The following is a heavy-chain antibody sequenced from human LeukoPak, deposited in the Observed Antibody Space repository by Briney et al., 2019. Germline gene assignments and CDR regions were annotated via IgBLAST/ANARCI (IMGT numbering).Heavy chain of an antibody. J-gene: IGHJ4*02. CDR3: ARSGDWNDGVPFDY. V-gene: IGHV4-61*05. CDR2: IYYSGST. CDR1: GGSISSSSDY. D-gene: IGHD1-1*01. Sequence: AEILSLTCTVSGGSISSSSDYWGWIRQPPGKGLEWIGYIYYSGSTNYNPSLKSRVTISVDTSKNQFSLKLNSVTAADTAVYYCARSGDWNDGVPFDYWGQGTLVTVSS.